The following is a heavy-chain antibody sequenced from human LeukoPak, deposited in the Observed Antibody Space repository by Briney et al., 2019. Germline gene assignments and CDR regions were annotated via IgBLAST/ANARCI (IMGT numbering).Heavy chain of an antibody. CDR2: MNPNSGGT. Sequence: ASVKVSCKASGYTFTSYDINWVRQATGQGLEWMGWMNPNSGGTNYAQKFQGRVTMTRDTSISTAYMELSRLRSDDTAVYYCARVIAGATGVDYWGQGTLVTVSS. CDR1: GYTFTSYD. J-gene: IGHJ4*02. V-gene: IGHV1-2*02. D-gene: IGHD1-26*01. CDR3: ARVIAGATGVDY.